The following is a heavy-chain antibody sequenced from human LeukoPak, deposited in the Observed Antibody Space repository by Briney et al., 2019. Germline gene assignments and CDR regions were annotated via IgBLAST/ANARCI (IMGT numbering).Heavy chain of an antibody. CDR3: ARDEDYGDYEYLDL. CDR1: GFTFSSYS. V-gene: IGHV3-48*04. J-gene: IGHJ2*01. D-gene: IGHD4-17*01. Sequence: GGSLRLSCAASGFTFSSYSMNWVRQAPGKGLEWVSYISSGSATMYHAASVKGRFTISRDNAKNSLYLQMNSLRAEDTAVYYCARDEDYGDYEYLDLWGRGTLVTVSS. CDR2: ISSGSATM.